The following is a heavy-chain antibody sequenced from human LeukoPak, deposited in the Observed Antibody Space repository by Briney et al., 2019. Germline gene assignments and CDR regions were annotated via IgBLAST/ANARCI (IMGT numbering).Heavy chain of an antibody. D-gene: IGHD2-2*01. J-gene: IGHJ4*02. CDR1: GYTXTSYW. CDR3: ARHGACSSTSCYGSDY. CDR2: IDPSDSYT. Sequence: KVSCKASGYTXTSYWISWVRQMPGKGLEWMGRIDPSDSYTNYSPSFQGHVTISVDKSMSTAYLQWSSLKASDTAMYYCARHGACSSTSCYGSDYWGQGTLVTVSS. V-gene: IGHV5-10-1*01.